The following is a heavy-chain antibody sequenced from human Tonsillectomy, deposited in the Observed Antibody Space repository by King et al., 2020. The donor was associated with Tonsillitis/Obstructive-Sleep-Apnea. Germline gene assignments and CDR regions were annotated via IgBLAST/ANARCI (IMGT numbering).Heavy chain of an antibody. J-gene: IGHJ1*01. Sequence: QLVQSGAEVKKPGSSVKVSCKASGGTFSNYVISWVRQAPGQGLEWMGGIIPIFDKANYAQKFQGRVTITADKSPSTAYMELSSLRSNDTAIYYCARRGSSYGAEYFPHWGQGSLVTVSP. CDR3: ARRGSSYGAEYFPH. D-gene: IGHD5-18*01. V-gene: IGHV1-69*06. CDR2: IIPIFDKA. CDR1: GGTFSNYV.